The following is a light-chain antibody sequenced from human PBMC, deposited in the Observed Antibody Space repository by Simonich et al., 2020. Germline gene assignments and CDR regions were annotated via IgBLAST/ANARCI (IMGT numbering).Light chain of an antibody. CDR1: QSVLYSPNNKNY. J-gene: IGKJ5*01. Sequence: DIVMTQSPDSLAVSLGERATLNCKSSQSVLYSPNNKNYLAWYQQKPGQPPKLIIYWASTRESGVPDRFSGSGSGTDFTLTISSLQAEDVAVYYCQQYYSTPITFGQETRLEIK. V-gene: IGKV4-1*01. CDR2: WAS. CDR3: QQYYSTPIT.